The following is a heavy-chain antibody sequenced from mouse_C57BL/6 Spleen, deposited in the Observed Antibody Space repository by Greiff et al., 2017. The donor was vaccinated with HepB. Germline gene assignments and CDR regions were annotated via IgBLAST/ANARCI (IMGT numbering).Heavy chain of an antibody. Sequence: QVQLKQSGAELVKPGASVKISCKASGYAFSSYWMNWVKQRPGKGLEWIGQIYPGDGDTNYNGKFKGKATLTADKSSSTAYMQLSSLTSEDSAVYFCARYGSLYYFDYWGQGTTLTVSS. V-gene: IGHV1-80*01. CDR1: GYAFSSYW. J-gene: IGHJ2*01. D-gene: IGHD1-1*01. CDR3: ARYGSLYYFDY. CDR2: IYPGDGDT.